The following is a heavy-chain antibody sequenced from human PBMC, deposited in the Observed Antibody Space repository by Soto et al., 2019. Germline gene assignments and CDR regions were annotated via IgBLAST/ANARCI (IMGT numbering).Heavy chain of an antibody. D-gene: IGHD3-10*01. CDR3: ARDPGSVNWFDP. CDR2: INPSGGST. CDR1: GFTFTSYY. Sequence: QVQLVQSGAEVKKPGASVKVSCKASGFTFTSYYMHWVRQAPGQGLEWMGIINPSGGSTSYAQKFQGRVTMTRDTSTSTVYMELSSLRSEDTAVYYCARDPGSVNWFDPWGQGTLVTVSS. J-gene: IGHJ5*02. V-gene: IGHV1-46*01.